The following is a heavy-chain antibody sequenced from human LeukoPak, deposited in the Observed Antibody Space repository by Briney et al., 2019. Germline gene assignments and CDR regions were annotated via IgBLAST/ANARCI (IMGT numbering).Heavy chain of an antibody. V-gene: IGHV4-4*07. D-gene: IGHD1-7*01. Sequence: PSETLSLTCTVSGGSISSYYWSWIQQPAGKGLEWIGRIYTSGSTNYNPSLKSRVTMSVDTSKNQFSLKLSSVTAADTAVYYCAREGSRNWNYFIDYWGQGTLVTVSS. CDR1: GGSISSYY. J-gene: IGHJ4*02. CDR3: AREGSRNWNYFIDY. CDR2: IYTSGST.